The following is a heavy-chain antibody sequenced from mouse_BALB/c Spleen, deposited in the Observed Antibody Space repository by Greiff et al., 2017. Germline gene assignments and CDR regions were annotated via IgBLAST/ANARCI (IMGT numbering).Heavy chain of an antibody. CDR1: GFTFSSYY. J-gene: IGHJ2*01. D-gene: IGHD2-10*02. Sequence: EVQLVESGGGLVKLGGSLKLSCAASGFTFSSYYMSWVRQTPEKRLELVAAINSNGGSTYYPDTVKGRFTISRDNAKNTLYLQMSSLKSEDTALYYCARLKYGTLYYFDYWGQGTTLTVSS. V-gene: IGHV5-6-2*01. CDR2: INSNGGST. CDR3: ARLKYGTLYYFDY.